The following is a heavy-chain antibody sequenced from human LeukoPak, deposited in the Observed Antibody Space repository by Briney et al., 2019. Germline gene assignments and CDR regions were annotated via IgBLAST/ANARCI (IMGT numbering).Heavy chain of an antibody. CDR2: ISAGGGST. V-gene: IGHV3-23*01. Sequence: GGSLRLSCAASGFTFSNYSMTWVRQAPGKGLFWVSGISAGGGSTYYADSVKGRFTISRDNSRNTLYLQMNSLRAEDTAVYYCAKDAAGPEYWGQGTLVTVSS. D-gene: IGHD6-13*01. J-gene: IGHJ4*02. CDR1: GFTFSNYS. CDR3: AKDAAGPEY.